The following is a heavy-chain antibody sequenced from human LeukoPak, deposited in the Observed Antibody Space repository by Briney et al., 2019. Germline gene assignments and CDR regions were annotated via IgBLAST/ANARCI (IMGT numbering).Heavy chain of an antibody. Sequence: GASVKVSCKASGGTFSSYAISWVRQAPGQGLEWMGGIIPIFGTANYAQKFQGRVTITADESTSTAYMELSRLRSDDTAVYYCARGSLETEGYSGYDLDYWGQGTLVTVSS. D-gene: IGHD5-12*01. CDR2: IIPIFGTA. J-gene: IGHJ4*02. CDR3: ARGSLETEGYSGYDLDY. V-gene: IGHV1-69*13. CDR1: GGTFSSYA.